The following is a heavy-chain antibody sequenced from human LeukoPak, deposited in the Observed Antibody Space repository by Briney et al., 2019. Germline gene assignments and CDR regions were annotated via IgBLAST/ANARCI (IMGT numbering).Heavy chain of an antibody. Sequence: GGSLGLSCAASGFTFSSYGMHWVRQAPGKGLEWAAVIWYDGSNKYYADSVKGRFTISRDNSKSTLYLQMNSLRAEDTAVYYCANSKIGLTWAFDIWGQGTMVTVSS. J-gene: IGHJ3*02. D-gene: IGHD2-2*01. CDR3: ANSKIGLTWAFDI. V-gene: IGHV3-33*06. CDR2: IWYDGSNK. CDR1: GFTFSSYG.